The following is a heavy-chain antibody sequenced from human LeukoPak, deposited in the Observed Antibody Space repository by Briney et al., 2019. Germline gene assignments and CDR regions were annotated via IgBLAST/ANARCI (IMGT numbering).Heavy chain of an antibody. V-gene: IGHV3-33*08. Sequence: GGSLRLSCAASGFTFNSYSMNWVRQAPGKGLEWVAVIWYDGSNKYYADSVKGRFTISRDNSKNTLYLQMNSLRAEDTAVYYCAREGSSSSLRFDYWGQGTLVTVS. CDR2: IWYDGSNK. D-gene: IGHD6-6*01. CDR3: AREGSSSSLRFDY. CDR1: GFTFNSYS. J-gene: IGHJ4*02.